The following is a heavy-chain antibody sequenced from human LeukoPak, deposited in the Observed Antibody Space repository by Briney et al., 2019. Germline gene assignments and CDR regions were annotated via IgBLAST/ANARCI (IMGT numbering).Heavy chain of an antibody. CDR3: TRKMGVGGTRPFDY. J-gene: IGHJ4*02. CDR1: GASISRSNW. Sequence: KSSETLSLTCTVSGASISRSNWWSWVRQSPGKGPEWIGEIFYSGTTNYNPSLKSRVTVSIDRSKNQFSLNLTSVTAADTAVYYCTRKMGVGGTRPFDYWGRGTLVTVSS. V-gene: IGHV4-4*02. CDR2: IFYSGTT. D-gene: IGHD1-14*01.